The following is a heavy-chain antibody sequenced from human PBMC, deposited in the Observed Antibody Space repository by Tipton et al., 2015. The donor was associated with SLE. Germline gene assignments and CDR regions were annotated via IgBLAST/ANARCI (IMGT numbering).Heavy chain of an antibody. V-gene: IGHV1-2*02. CDR1: GYTFTSYG. CDR2: INPNSGGT. CDR3: FCPTLLQGGWFDP. Sequence: QLVQSGAEVKKPGASVKVSCKASGYTFTSYGISWVRQAPGQGLEWMGWINPNSGGTNYAQKFQGRVTMTRDTSISTAYMELSRLRSDDTAVYYCFCPTLLQGGWFDPWGQGTLVTVSS. J-gene: IGHJ5*02. D-gene: IGHD2-15*01.